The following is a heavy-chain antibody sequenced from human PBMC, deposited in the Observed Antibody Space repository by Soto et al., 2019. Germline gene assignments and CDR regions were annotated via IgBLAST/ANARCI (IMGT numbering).Heavy chain of an antibody. CDR2: INQDGSEK. CDR3: ARVRYYDNSGYYYYFDY. J-gene: IGHJ4*02. V-gene: IGHV3-7*05. CDR1: GFTFSSYW. D-gene: IGHD3-22*01. Sequence: GSLRLSCAASGFTFSSYWMTWVRQAPGKGLEWVANINQDGSEKYYVDSVKGRFTISRDNAKNSLYLQMNSLRAEDTALYYCARVRYYDNSGYYYYFDYWGQGTLVTVSS.